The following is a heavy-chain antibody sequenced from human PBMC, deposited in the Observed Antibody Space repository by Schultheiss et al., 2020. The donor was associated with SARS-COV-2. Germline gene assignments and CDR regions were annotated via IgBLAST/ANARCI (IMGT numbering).Heavy chain of an antibody. CDR3: ARDDYYDSSGYGY. CDR2: ISYDGSNK. D-gene: IGHD3-22*01. V-gene: IGHV3-30*03. Sequence: GESLKISCAASGFTFSSYWMSWVRQAPGKGLEWVAVISYDGSNKYYADSVKGRFIISRDNSKNTLYLQMNSLRAEDTAVYYCARDDYYDSSGYGYWGQGTLVTVSS. J-gene: IGHJ4*02. CDR1: GFTFSSYW.